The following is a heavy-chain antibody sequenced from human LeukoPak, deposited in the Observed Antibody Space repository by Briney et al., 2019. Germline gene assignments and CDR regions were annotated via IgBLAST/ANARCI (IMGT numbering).Heavy chain of an antibody. CDR1: GFTFSSSA. CDR3: ARGGLRYSYGYHAFDI. Sequence: GGSLRLSCAASGFTFSSSAMNWVRQAPGKGLEWVSSISSSSSYIYYADSVKGRFTISRDNAKNSLYLQMNSLRAEDTAVYYCARGGLRYSYGYHAFDIWGQGTMVTVSS. CDR2: ISSSSSYI. J-gene: IGHJ3*02. D-gene: IGHD5-18*01. V-gene: IGHV3-21*01.